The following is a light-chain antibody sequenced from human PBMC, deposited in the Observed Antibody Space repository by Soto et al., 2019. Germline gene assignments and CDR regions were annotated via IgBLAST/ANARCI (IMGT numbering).Light chain of an antibody. CDR3: SSYAGSNSRV. CDR1: SSDVGGSNY. V-gene: IGLV2-8*01. J-gene: IGLJ1*01. Sequence: QSALTQPPSASGSPGQSVTISCTGTSSDVGGSNYVSWYQQHPGKAPKLMIYEVSKRPSGVPDRFSGSKSGNTASLTVSGLQAEDEADYYCSSYAGSNSRVFGTGTKVTVL. CDR2: EVS.